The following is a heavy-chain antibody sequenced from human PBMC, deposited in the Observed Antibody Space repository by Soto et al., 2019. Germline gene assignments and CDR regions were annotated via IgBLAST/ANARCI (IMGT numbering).Heavy chain of an antibody. D-gene: IGHD5-12*01. Sequence: QLQLQESGPGLVKPSETLSLTCTVSGGSISSSSYYWGWIRQPPGKGLEWIGSIYYSGSTYYNPSLKSRVTISVDTSKNQFYLKLSSVTAADTAVYYCAGHAFKKWPRWYFDLWGRGTLVTVSS. J-gene: IGHJ2*01. V-gene: IGHV4-39*01. CDR2: IYYSGST. CDR3: AGHAFKKWPRWYFDL. CDR1: GGSISSSSYY.